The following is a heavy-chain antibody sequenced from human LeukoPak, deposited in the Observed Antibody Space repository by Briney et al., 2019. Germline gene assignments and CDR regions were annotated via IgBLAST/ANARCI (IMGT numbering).Heavy chain of an antibody. D-gene: IGHD2/OR15-2a*01. V-gene: IGHV4-61*01. Sequence: SETLSLTCTVSGGSVSSGSYYWSWIRQPPGKGLEWIGYIYYSGSTNYNPSLKSRVTISVDTSKNQFPLKLSSVTAADTAVYYCASSETYELSAAYWGQGTLVTVSS. CDR3: ASSETYELSAAY. CDR2: IYYSGST. CDR1: GGSVSSGSYY. J-gene: IGHJ4*02.